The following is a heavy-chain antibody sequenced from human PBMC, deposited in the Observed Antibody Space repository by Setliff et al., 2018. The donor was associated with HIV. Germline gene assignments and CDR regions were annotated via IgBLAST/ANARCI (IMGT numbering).Heavy chain of an antibody. D-gene: IGHD2-2*01. CDR2: IWYDGSNK. CDR3: AKDLRIEEGYCSRTSCYEGYYFDF. Sequence: GGSLRLSCAASGFTFRSYGMHWVRQAPGKGLEWVAVIWYDGSNKYYADSVKGRFTISRDNSKNTPYLQMDSLRAEDTAVYYCAKDLRIEEGYCSRTSCYEGYYFDFWGQGTLVTVSS. CDR1: GFTFRSYG. V-gene: IGHV3-33*06. J-gene: IGHJ4*02.